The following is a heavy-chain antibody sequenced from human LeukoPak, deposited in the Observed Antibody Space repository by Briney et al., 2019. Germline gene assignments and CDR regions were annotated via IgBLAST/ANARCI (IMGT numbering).Heavy chain of an antibody. D-gene: IGHD3/OR15-3a*01. CDR2: INLDGTEE. CDR3: ASGRHDFLH. Sequence: PGGSLNLSFAASGFVFSTYWITWVGQPPGRGLEWVANINLDGTEEHYVDSSLKGRFTISRDNAKNSLYLQMTSLRVEDTAVYYCASGRHDFLHWGQGTLVTVSS. J-gene: IGHJ4*02. CDR1: GFVFSTYW. V-gene: IGHV3-7*01.